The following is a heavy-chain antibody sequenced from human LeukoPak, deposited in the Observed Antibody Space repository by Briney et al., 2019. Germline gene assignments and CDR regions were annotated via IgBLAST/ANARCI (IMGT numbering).Heavy chain of an antibody. V-gene: IGHV3-30*02. J-gene: IGHJ4*02. CDR2: IRYDGSNK. Sequence: PGGSLRLSCAASGFTFSSYGMHWVRQAPGKGLEWVAFIRYDGSNKYYADSVKGRFTISRDNAKKSVYLQMNSLRAEDTAVYYCVRDGDNLGRDFDYWGQGTLVTVSS. D-gene: IGHD4-17*01. CDR3: VRDGDNLGRDFDY. CDR1: GFTFSSYG.